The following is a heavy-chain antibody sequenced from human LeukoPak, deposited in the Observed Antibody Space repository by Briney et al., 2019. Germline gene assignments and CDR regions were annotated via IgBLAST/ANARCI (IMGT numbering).Heavy chain of an antibody. V-gene: IGHV3-66*02. J-gene: IGHJ4*02. D-gene: IGHD3-22*01. CDR3: ATARPYYYDSSGYYNFDY. CDR2: IYSGGST. Sequence: GGSLRLSCAASGLTVSSNYMSWVRQAPGKGLEWVSVIYSGGSTCYADSVKGRFTVSRDNSKNTLHLQMNSLRAEDTAVYYCATARPYYYDSSGYYNFDYWGQGTLVTVSS. CDR1: GLTVSSNY.